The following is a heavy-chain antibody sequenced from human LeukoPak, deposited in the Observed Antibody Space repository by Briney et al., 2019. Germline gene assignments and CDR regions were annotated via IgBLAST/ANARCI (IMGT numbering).Heavy chain of an antibody. Sequence: PGGSLRLSCAASGFTFSSYSMNWVRQAPGKGLEWVSYISSSSSTIYYADSVKGRFTISRDNAKNSLYLQMDSLRAEDTAVYYCARDVGSGSYPTYGMDVWGQGTTVTVSS. D-gene: IGHD3-10*01. CDR3: ARDVGSGSYPTYGMDV. J-gene: IGHJ6*02. V-gene: IGHV3-48*04. CDR1: GFTFSSYS. CDR2: ISSSSSTI.